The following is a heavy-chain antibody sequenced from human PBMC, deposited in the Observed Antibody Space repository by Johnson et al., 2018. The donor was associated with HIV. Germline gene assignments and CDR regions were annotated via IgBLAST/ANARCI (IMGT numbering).Heavy chain of an antibody. CDR2: ISYDGSNK. CDR1: GFTFDDYG. J-gene: IGHJ3*02. Sequence: QVQLVESGGGVVRPGGSLRLSCAASGFTFDDYGMSWVRQAPGKGLVWVAVISYDGSNKYYADPAKGRFTISIDNSKNTRYLQMNSLRAEDTAVYYCAGDGGGSPVQGAFDIWGQGTMVTVSS. V-gene: IGHV3-30*03. D-gene: IGHD3-16*01. CDR3: AGDGGGSPVQGAFDI.